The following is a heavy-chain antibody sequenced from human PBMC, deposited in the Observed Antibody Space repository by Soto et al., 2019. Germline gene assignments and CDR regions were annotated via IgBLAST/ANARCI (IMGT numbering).Heavy chain of an antibody. CDR2: IYYSGST. J-gene: IGHJ3*02. Sequence: LSLTCTVSGGSVSSGSYYWSWIRQPPGKGLEWIGYIYYSGSTNYNPSLKSRVTISVDTSKNQFSLKLSSVTAADTAVYYCARDREGGGAFDIWGQGTMVTVSS. CDR1: GGSVSSGSYY. V-gene: IGHV4-61*01. CDR3: ARDREGGGAFDI. D-gene: IGHD1-26*01.